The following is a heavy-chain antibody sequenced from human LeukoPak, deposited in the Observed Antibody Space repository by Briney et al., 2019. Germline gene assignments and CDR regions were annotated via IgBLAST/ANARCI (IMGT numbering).Heavy chain of an antibody. V-gene: IGHV4-59*12. CDR2: IHYSGST. J-gene: IGHJ4*02. CDR3: ARQVYFDY. CDR1: GGSISSYY. Sequence: SETLSLTCTVSGGSISSYYWSWIRQPPGKGLEWIGYIHYSGSTTYNPSLQSRVTISVDTSKSQFSLNLSSVTAADTAVYYCARQVYFDYWGQGTLVTVSS.